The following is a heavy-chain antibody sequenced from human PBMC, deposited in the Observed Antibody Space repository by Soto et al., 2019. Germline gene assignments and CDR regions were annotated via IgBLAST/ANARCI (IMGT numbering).Heavy chain of an antibody. D-gene: IGHD6-19*01. CDR2: ISYDGSNK. CDR1: GFTFSSYA. V-gene: IGHV3-30-3*01. J-gene: IGHJ6*02. Sequence: GGSLRLSCAASGFTFSSYAMHWVRQAPGKGLEWVAVISYDGSNKYYADSVKGRFTISRDNSKNTLYLQMNSLRAEDTAVYYCAFLGLEGWYVRDVWGQGTTVTVS. CDR3: AFLGLEGWYVRDV.